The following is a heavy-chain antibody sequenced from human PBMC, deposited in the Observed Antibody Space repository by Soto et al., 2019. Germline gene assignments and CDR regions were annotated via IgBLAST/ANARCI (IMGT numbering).Heavy chain of an antibody. D-gene: IGHD3-22*01. J-gene: IGHJ4*02. Sequence: PGGSLKISCKVSGYSVAGYWITWVRQKPGKGLEWMGRIDPSDSQTYYSPSFRGHVTISVTKSITTVFLQWSSLRASDTAMYYCARQIYDSDTGPNFQYYFDSWGQGTPVTVSS. CDR2: IDPSDSQT. CDR1: GYSVAGYW. CDR3: ARQIYDSDTGPNFQYYFDS. V-gene: IGHV5-10-1*01.